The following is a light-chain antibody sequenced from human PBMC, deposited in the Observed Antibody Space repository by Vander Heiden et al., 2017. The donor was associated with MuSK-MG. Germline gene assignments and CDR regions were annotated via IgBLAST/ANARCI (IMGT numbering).Light chain of an antibody. Sequence: DILLTQSPSYVSASIGDRITISCRASQGIGIYLAWYQQKSGKMTKLLMSAASALQSGVPSRFGGSGSGTEFNLTISRLQPEDFATYYCQNENSAPFTFGHGTKVDI. V-gene: IGKV1-27*01. CDR2: AAS. CDR3: QNENSAPFT. CDR1: QGIGIY. J-gene: IGKJ3*01.